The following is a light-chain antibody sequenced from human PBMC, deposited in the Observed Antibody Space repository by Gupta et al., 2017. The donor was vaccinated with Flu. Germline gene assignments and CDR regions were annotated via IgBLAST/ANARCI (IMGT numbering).Light chain of an antibody. CDR2: EVN. V-gene: IGLV2-8*01. J-gene: IGLJ1*01. Sequence: QSALTQPPSASVSPGQSVTTSCTGGSGDIGTYDYVSWYRQYPGEAPKLVIYEVNMRPSGVPDRFSGSKSGNTASLTVSGLQAEDEATYFCSSYAGDPFVFGSGTKVTVL. CDR1: SGDIGTYDY. CDR3: SSYAGDPFV.